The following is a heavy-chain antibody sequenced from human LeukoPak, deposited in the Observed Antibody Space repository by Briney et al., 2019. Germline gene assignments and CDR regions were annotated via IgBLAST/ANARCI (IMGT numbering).Heavy chain of an antibody. J-gene: IGHJ4*02. D-gene: IGHD3-22*01. CDR1: GFTVSNNY. V-gene: IGHV3-53*01. Sequence: AESLRLSRAVYGFTVSNNYLGWVRQPRRGGLGWVSFIYDVGTQIYADSVKGRFTISRDSSKNTLYLQMDSLRADDTAIYYCARWLCNGASCYYDYWGQGTLVTVSS. CDR2: IYDVGTQ. CDR3: ARWLCNGASCYYDY.